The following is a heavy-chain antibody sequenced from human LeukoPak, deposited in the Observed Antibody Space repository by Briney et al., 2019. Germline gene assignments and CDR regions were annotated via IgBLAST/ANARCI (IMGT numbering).Heavy chain of an antibody. Sequence: ASVKVSCKASGYTFTSYAMHWVRQAPGQRLEWMGWINAGNGNTKYSQKFQGRVTITRNTSISTAYMELSSLRSEDTAVYYCARVPYDFWSGYYRGNYYYYYMDVWGKGTTVTVSS. CDR1: GYTFTSYA. J-gene: IGHJ6*03. D-gene: IGHD3-3*01. CDR3: ARVPYDFWSGYYRGNYYYYYMDV. V-gene: IGHV1-3*01. CDR2: INAGNGNT.